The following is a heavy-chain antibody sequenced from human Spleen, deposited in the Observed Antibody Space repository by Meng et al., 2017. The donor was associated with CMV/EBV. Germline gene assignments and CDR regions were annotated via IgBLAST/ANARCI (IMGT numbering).Heavy chain of an antibody. J-gene: IGHJ5*02. D-gene: IGHD2-2*01. CDR2: IMPIFGTA. CDR3: ARDLATGYCSSSSCYFGCWFDA. Sequence: SVKVSCKASGYTFTGYYMHWVRQAPGQGLEWMGWIMPIFGTANYAQKLQGRVTITTDESTSTAYMELSSLRFEDTAVYYCARDLATGYCSSSSCYFGCWFDAWGQGTLVTVSS. V-gene: IGHV1-69*05. CDR1: GYTFTGYY.